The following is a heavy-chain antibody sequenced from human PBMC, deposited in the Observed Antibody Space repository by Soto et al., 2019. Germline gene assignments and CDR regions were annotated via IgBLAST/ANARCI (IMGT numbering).Heavy chain of an antibody. Sequence: PGGSLRLSCAASGFTFSSYSMNWVRQAPGKGLEWVSYISSSSSTIYYADSVKGRFTISRDNAKNSLYPQMNSLRDEDTAVYYCARDGRTNDFWSGYYYYYYGMDVWGQGTTVTVSS. CDR3: ARDGRTNDFWSGYYYYYYGMDV. J-gene: IGHJ6*02. D-gene: IGHD3-3*01. CDR1: GFTFSSYS. CDR2: ISSSSSTI. V-gene: IGHV3-48*02.